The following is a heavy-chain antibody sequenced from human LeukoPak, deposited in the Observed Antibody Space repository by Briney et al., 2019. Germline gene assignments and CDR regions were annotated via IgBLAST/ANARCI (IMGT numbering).Heavy chain of an antibody. CDR2: IKEDGNEK. CDR1: GFTFSSYA. CDR3: ARDRNTDFWSGYY. V-gene: IGHV3-7*01. Sequence: GGSLRLSCAASGFTFSSYAMHWVRQAPGKGLEWVASIKEDGNEKFHVDSVKGRFTISRDNAKNSLFLQMNSLRAEDTAVYYCARDRNTDFWSGYYWGQGTLVTVSS. D-gene: IGHD3-3*01. J-gene: IGHJ4*02.